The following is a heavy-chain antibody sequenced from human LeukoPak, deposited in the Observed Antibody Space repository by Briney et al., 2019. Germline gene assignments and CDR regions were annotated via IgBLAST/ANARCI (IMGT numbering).Heavy chain of an antibody. Sequence: GGSLRLSCAASGFTVSSNYMSWVRQAPGKGLEWVSVIYSGGSTYYADSVKGRFTISRDNSKNTLYLQMNSLRAEDTAVYYCARDRRRSSGWEIKYYYYYMDVWGKGTTVTVSS. D-gene: IGHD6-19*01. CDR1: GFTVSSNY. V-gene: IGHV3-66*02. CDR2: IYSGGST. CDR3: ARDRRRSSGWEIKYYYYYMDV. J-gene: IGHJ6*03.